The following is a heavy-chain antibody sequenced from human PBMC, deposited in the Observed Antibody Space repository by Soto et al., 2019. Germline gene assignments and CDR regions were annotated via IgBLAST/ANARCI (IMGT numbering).Heavy chain of an antibody. J-gene: IGHJ6*02. CDR1: GFTFSSYD. CDR2: IGTAGDT. CDR3: ARDRSSWSGEYYGMDV. Sequence: PGGSLRLSCAASGFTFSSYDMHWVRQATGKGLEWVSAIGTAGDTYYPGSVKGRFTISRENAKNSLYLQMNSLRAGDTAVYYCARDRSSWSGEYYGMDVWGQGTTVTVSS. D-gene: IGHD6-13*01. V-gene: IGHV3-13*01.